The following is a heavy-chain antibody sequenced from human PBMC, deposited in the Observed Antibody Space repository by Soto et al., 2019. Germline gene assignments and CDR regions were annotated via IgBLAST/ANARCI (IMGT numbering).Heavy chain of an antibody. J-gene: IGHJ5*02. CDR1: GGSISSYY. CDR2: IYYSGST. CDR3: ARESYGDYGWFDP. Sequence: SETLSLTCTVSGGSISSYYWSWIRQPPGKGPEWIGYIYYSGSTNYNPSLKSRVTISVDTSKNQFSLKLSSVTAADTAVYYCARESYGDYGWFDPWGQGTLVTVSS. D-gene: IGHD4-17*01. V-gene: IGHV4-59*01.